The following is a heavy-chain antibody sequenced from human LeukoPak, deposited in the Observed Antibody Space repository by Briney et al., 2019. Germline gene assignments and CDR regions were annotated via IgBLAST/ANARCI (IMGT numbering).Heavy chain of an antibody. CDR3: ARGSSGFNLYYFDY. V-gene: IGHV3-53*01. J-gene: IGHJ4*02. Sequence: GGSLRLSCAASGFTVSSNYMSWVRQAPGKGLEWVSVIYSGGSTCYADSVKGRFTISRDNSKNTLYLQMNSLRAEDTAVYYCARGSSGFNLYYFDYWGQGTLVTVSS. CDR1: GFTVSSNY. D-gene: IGHD6-19*01. CDR2: IYSGGST.